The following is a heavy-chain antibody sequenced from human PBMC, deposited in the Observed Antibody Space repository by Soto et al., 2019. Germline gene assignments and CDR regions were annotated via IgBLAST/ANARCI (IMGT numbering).Heavy chain of an antibody. CDR1: GFPFSSYW. J-gene: IGHJ1*01. D-gene: IGHD3-10*01. CDR2: SNSDASTT. Sequence: EVQLVESGGDLVHPGGSLILSCTASGFPFSSYWRHWVRQAPGKGLVWISRSNSDASTTTYADSVKGRFTISRDNAENTLFLQMNSLRVDDTAVYYCARGYYGSEGTEYFQLWGRGTLVTVSS. CDR3: ARGYYGSEGTEYFQL. V-gene: IGHV3-74*03.